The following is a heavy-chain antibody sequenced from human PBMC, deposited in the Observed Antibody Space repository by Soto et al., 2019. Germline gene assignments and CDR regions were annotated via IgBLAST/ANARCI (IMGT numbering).Heavy chain of an antibody. CDR2: ISGSGGST. J-gene: IGHJ4*02. CDR3: AKDTYYDILTGYSLGY. CDR1: GFTFSSYA. V-gene: IGHV3-23*01. D-gene: IGHD3-9*01. Sequence: GESLKISCAASGFTFSSYAMSWVRQAPGKGLEWVSAISGSGGSTYYADSVKGRFTISRDNSKNTLYLQMNSLRAEDTAVYYCAKDTYYDILTGYSLGYWGQGTLVT.